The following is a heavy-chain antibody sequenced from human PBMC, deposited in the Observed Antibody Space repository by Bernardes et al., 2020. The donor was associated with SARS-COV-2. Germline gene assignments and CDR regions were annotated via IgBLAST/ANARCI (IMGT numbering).Heavy chain of an antibody. D-gene: IGHD3-22*01. CDR1: GFTVSSNH. CDR2: FFRAEHT. CDR3: ARVIQYYYDIFDPSGFYYFDY. Sequence: GGSLRLSCAASGFTVSSNHLTWVRQAPGTGLACVSIFFRAEHTHYADSVKGRFIVSRDNSKNTLYLEMNSLRAEDTAVYFCARVIQYYYDIFDPSGFYYFDYWGQGALVTVS. V-gene: IGHV3-66*01. J-gene: IGHJ4*02.